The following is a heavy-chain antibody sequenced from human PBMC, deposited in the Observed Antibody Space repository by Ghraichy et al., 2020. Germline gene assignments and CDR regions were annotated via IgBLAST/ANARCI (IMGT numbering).Heavy chain of an antibody. CDR3: AREIWGPYYFDY. D-gene: IGHD3-16*01. J-gene: IGHJ4*02. V-gene: IGHV3-21*01. Sequence: GESLNISCAAYGFTFTSYTVNWVRQAPGKGLEWVSSISSSSSKIDYADSVKGRFTISRDNAKSSLYLQMNSLRAEDSAVYYCAREIWGPYYFDYWGQGTLVTVSS. CDR2: ISSSSSKI. CDR1: GFTFTSYT.